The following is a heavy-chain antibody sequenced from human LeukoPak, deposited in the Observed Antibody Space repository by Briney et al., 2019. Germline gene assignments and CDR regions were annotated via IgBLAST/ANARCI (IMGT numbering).Heavy chain of an antibody. D-gene: IGHD3-22*01. CDR1: GYSFTGYW. J-gene: IGHJ4*02. CDR3: ARRLGWDYDSSGYKFDH. CDR2: IYPGDSDT. Sequence: GESLKISCKGSGYSFTGYWIGWVRQIPGKGLEWMGIIYPGDSDTRYSPSFQGQVTIAADKSINTAYLQWTSLKASDTAMYYCARRLGWDYDSSGYKFDHWGQGTLVTVSS. V-gene: IGHV5-51*01.